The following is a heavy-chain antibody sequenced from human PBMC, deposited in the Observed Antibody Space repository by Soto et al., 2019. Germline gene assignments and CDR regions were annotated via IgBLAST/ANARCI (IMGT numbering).Heavy chain of an antibody. D-gene: IGHD3-22*01. CDR2: IDPSASQT. CDR3: ARQIYDSDTGPNFQYYFDS. Sequence: GESLKISCKGSGYSFAGYWITWVRQKPGKGLEWMGRIDPSASQTYYSPSFRGHVTISVTKSITTVFLQWSSLRASDTAMYYCARQIYDSDTGPNFQYYFDSWGQGTPVTVSS. V-gene: IGHV5-10-1*01. CDR1: GYSFAGYW. J-gene: IGHJ4*02.